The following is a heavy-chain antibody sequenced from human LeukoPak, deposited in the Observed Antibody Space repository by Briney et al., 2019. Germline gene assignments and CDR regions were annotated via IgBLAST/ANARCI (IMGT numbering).Heavy chain of an antibody. CDR3: ASGYYDSSGYYLFAGQYYMDV. CDR2: IRYDGSNT. D-gene: IGHD3-22*01. V-gene: IGHV3-30*02. Sequence: PGGSLRLSCAASGFIFSNNGMHWVRQAPGKGLEWVAFIRYDGSNTYYADSVKGRFTISRDNAKNSLYLQMNSLRAEDTAVYYCASGYYDSSGYYLFAGQYYMDVWGKGTTVTVSS. J-gene: IGHJ6*03. CDR1: GFIFSNNG.